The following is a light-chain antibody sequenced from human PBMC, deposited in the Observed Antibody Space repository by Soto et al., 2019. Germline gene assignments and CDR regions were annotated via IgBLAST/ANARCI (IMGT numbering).Light chain of an antibody. CDR1: QSVSSSY. CDR2: GAS. Sequence: EIVLTQSPGTLSLSPGERATLSCRASQSVSSSYLVWYQQKPGQAPRLLIYGASSRATGIPKRFSGSGSGTDFTLTISRLEPEDFVVYYCQQYGTSPWTFGQGTKVEVK. V-gene: IGKV3-20*01. J-gene: IGKJ1*01. CDR3: QQYGTSPWT.